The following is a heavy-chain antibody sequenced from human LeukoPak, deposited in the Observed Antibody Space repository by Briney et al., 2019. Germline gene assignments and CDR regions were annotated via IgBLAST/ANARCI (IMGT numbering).Heavy chain of an antibody. CDR1: GGTFSSYA. CDR2: IISIFGTA. CDR3: ARSTTVTTYAFEV. J-gene: IGHJ3*01. V-gene: IGHV1-69*05. D-gene: IGHD4-17*01. Sequence: SVKLSCKASGGTFSSYAISWVRQAPGQGLEWMGGIISIFGTANYAQKFQGRVTITTDKSTSTAYMELSSLRSEDTAVYYCARSTTVTTYAFEVWGQGTMVTVSS.